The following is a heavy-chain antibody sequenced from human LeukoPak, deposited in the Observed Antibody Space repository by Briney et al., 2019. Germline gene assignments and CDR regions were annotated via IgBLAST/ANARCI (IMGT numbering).Heavy chain of an antibody. CDR1: GFSVSTSGMC. Sequence: SGPALVKPTQTLTLTCTFSGFSVSTSGMCVSWIRQPPGKALEWLARIDWDDDKYYSTSLKTRLTISKDTSKNQVVLTMTNIDPVDTATYYCARPLDGYSSGWTFDYWGQGTLVTVSS. J-gene: IGHJ4*02. D-gene: IGHD6-19*01. CDR3: ARPLDGYSSGWTFDY. V-gene: IGHV2-70*11. CDR2: IDWDDDK.